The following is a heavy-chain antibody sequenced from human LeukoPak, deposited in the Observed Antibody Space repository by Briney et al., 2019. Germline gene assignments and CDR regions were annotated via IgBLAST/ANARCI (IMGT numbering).Heavy chain of an antibody. D-gene: IGHD6-13*01. Sequence: HAGGSLRLSCAASGFTFSSYAMSWVRQAPGEGLEWVSAISGSGGSTCYADSVKGRFTISRDNSKNTLYLQMNSLRAEDTAVYYCARRIAAAAWGQGTLVTVSS. CDR3: ARRIAAAA. CDR1: GFTFSSYA. CDR2: ISGSGGST. V-gene: IGHV3-23*01. J-gene: IGHJ5*02.